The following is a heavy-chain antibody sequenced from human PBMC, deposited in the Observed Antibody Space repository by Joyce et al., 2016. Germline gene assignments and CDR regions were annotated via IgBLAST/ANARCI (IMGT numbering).Heavy chain of an antibody. V-gene: IGHV4-39*01. D-gene: IGHD2/OR15-2a*01. Sequence: QLQLQESGPGLVRPSETLSLTCRVSGGSIDRSSYYWGWVRQTPGKGLQWIASIYFSGNTYYNPSLESRATISVDTSRNQFSLSLTSVTATDAALYYCAKLGGNSPYNFLDIWGPGTTVIVSS. CDR2: IYFSGNT. CDR3: AKLGGNSPYNFLDI. J-gene: IGHJ6*02. CDR1: GGSIDRSSYY.